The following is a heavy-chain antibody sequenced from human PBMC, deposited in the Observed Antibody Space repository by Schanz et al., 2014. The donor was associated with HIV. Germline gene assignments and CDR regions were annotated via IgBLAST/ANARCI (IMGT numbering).Heavy chain of an antibody. Sequence: QVQLVQSGAEVKKPGASVKVSCKASGYTFTGYYMHWVRQAPGQGLEWMGWINPSSGGTNYAQKXXXXXTMPRDASISTAYMELRRLRSDDTAVYYCARDQNVISMVRGVMGGVDYWGQGTLVTVSS. CDR1: GYTFTGYY. D-gene: IGHD3-10*01. CDR3: ARDQNVISMVRGVMGGVDY. J-gene: IGHJ4*02. CDR2: INPSSGGT. V-gene: IGHV1-2*02.